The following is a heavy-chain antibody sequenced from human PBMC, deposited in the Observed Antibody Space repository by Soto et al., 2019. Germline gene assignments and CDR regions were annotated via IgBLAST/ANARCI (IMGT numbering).Heavy chain of an antibody. CDR3: ARDLAATGPFDC. CDR2: ISAYNGNT. CDR1: GYTFTNYA. V-gene: IGHV1-18*01. J-gene: IGHJ4*02. D-gene: IGHD6-13*01. Sequence: QVQLVQSGAEVKKPGASVKVSCKASGYTFTNYAFSWVRQAPGQGLEWMGWISAYNGNTNYPQKLQGRVPMTTDTSTSTAYMELRSLRSDDTAVYYCARDLAATGPFDCWGQGTLVTVSS.